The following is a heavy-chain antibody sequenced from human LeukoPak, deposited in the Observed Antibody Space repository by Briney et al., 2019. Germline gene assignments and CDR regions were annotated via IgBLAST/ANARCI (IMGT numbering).Heavy chain of an antibody. CDR2: IYSGGST. CDR3: ASATYRTGDCYAFFDY. J-gene: IGHJ4*02. CDR1: GFTVSSKY. V-gene: IGHV3-66*02. Sequence: GGSLRLSCVASGFTVSSKYMSWVRQAPGKGLEWISVIYSGGSTWYADSVKGRFTNSRDNSKNTVYLQMNSPRPEDTAMYYCASATYRTGDCYAFFDYWGQGALVTVSA. D-gene: IGHD2-21*02.